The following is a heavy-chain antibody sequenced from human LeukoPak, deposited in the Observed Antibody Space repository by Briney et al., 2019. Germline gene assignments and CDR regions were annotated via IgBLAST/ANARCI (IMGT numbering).Heavy chain of an antibody. CDR3: ARVSGREFLHDAFDI. Sequence: ASVKVSCKASGGTFSSYAISWVRQAPGQGPEWMGRIIPILGIANYAQKFQGRVTITADKSTSTAYMELSSLRSEDTAVYYCARVSGREFLHDAFDIWGQGTMVTVSS. D-gene: IGHD3-10*01. CDR2: IIPILGIA. CDR1: GGTFSSYA. J-gene: IGHJ3*02. V-gene: IGHV1-69*04.